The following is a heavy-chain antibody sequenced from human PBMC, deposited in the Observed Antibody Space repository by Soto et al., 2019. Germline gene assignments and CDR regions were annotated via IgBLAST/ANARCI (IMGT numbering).Heavy chain of an antibody. CDR1: GVTFTSSA. V-gene: IGHV1-58*02. J-gene: IGHJ6*02. CDR3: ATDSPRRFFQWLREYLYYNMDV. D-gene: IGHD3-3*01. CDR2: IVVGSGNT. Sequence: GASVKVSCKASGVTFTSSAMQCVRQAREQRLEWIGWIVVGSGNTNYAQKFQERVTITRDMSTSTAYMELSSLRSEDTAVYYCATDSPRRFFQWLREYLYYNMDVWGQGTTVTV.